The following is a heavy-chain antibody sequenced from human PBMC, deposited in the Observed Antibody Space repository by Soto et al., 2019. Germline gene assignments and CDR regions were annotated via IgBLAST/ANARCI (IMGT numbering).Heavy chain of an antibody. V-gene: IGHV1-3*01. CDR2: INAGNGNT. D-gene: IGHD2-15*01. CDR1: GYTFTSYA. J-gene: IGHJ4*02. Sequence: QVQLVQSGAEVKKPGASVKVSCKASGYTFTSYAMHWVRQAPGQRLEWMGWINAGNGNTKYSQKFQGRVTIIRDTSAITAYMELSSLRSEDTAVYYCARVASPLIDYWGQGTLVTVSS. CDR3: ARVASPLIDY.